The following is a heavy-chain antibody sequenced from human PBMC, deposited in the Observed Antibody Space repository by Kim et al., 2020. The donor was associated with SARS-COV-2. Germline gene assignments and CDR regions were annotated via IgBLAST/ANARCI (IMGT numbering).Heavy chain of an antibody. V-gene: IGHV3-49*03. D-gene: IGHD6-19*01. CDR2: IRSKAYGGTT. CDR3: TRDEYTAVAARGDY. J-gene: IGHJ4*02. CDR1: GFTFGDYA. Sequence: GGSLRLSCTASGFTFGDYAMSWFRQAPGKGLEWVGFIRSKAYGGTTEYAASVKGRFTISRDDSKSIAYLQMNSLKTEDTAVYYCTRDEYTAVAARGDYWGQGTLVTVSS.